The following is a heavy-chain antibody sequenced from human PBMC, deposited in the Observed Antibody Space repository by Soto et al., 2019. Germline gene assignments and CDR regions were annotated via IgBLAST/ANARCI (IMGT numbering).Heavy chain of an antibody. D-gene: IGHD3-16*02. CDR2: ISPYSGNT. J-gene: IGHJ6*02. Sequence: QVKLVQSGVEVKKPGASVKVSCKASGYIFVNYGIAWVRQAPGQGLEWMGWISPYSGNTHYAGRVQGRLTITTDTPPSTASMDLGSLTSDDTAVYYCAMVDNFVTPTPQDVCGQGNTVTVSS. CDR1: GYIFVNYG. CDR3: AMVDNFVTPTPQDV. V-gene: IGHV1-18*01.